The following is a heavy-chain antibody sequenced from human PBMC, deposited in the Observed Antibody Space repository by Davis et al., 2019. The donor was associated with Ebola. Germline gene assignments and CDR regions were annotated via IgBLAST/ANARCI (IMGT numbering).Heavy chain of an antibody. V-gene: IGHV3-30*18. CDR2: ISYDGSNK. CDR1: GFTFSSYG. CDR3: AKDQDSTLYH. J-gene: IGHJ1*01. Sequence: GESLKISCAASGFTFSSYGMHWVRQAPGKGLEWVAVISYDGSNKYYADSVKGRFTISRDNSKNTLYLQMNSLRAEDTAVYYCAKDQDSTLYHWGQGTLVTVSS. D-gene: IGHD2/OR15-2a*01.